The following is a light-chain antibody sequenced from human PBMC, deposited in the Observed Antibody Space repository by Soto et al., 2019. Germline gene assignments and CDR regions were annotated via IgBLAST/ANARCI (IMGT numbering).Light chain of an antibody. CDR2: GAS. CDR3: HQTFRNPPLT. J-gene: IGKJ4*02. Sequence: DIQLTQSPSSLSAQVGDRVTITCRTSQNINNFLKWYRQRPGEAPQLLIYGASGLRGGVATRFSSSGCARAFTLIISGLQHADAATYYCHQTFRNPPLTLGRGTNV. V-gene: IGKV1-39*01. CDR1: QNINNF.